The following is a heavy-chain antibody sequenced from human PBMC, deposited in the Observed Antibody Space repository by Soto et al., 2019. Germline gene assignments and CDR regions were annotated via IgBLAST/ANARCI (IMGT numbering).Heavy chain of an antibody. CDR3: AREVGSRQLVPEDDY. J-gene: IGHJ4*02. V-gene: IGHV3-48*02. CDR2: ISSSSSTI. CDR1: GFTFSSYS. D-gene: IGHD6-6*01. Sequence: GGSLRLSCAASGFTFSSYSMNWVRQAPGKGLEWVSYISSSSSTIYYADSVKGRFTISRDNAKNSLYLQMNSLRDEDTAVYYCAREVGSRQLVPEDDYWGQGTLVTVSS.